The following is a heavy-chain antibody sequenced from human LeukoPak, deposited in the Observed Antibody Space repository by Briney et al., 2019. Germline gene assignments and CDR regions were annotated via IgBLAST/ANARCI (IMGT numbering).Heavy chain of an antibody. CDR3: ARVQWSASCMRTGYCPDY. J-gene: IGHJ4*02. V-gene: IGHV1-18*01. Sequence: ASVKVSCKASGYTFTSYGISWVRQAPGQGLAWMGWISAYNGNTNYAQKLQGRVNMTTDTSTSTAYMELRSLRSDDTAVYYCARVQWSASCMRTGYCPDYWGQGTLVTVSS. D-gene: IGHD3/OR15-3a*01. CDR1: GYTFTSYG. CDR2: ISAYNGNT.